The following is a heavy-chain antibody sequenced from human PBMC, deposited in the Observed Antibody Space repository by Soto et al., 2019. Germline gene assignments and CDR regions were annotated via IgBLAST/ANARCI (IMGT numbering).Heavy chain of an antibody. J-gene: IGHJ4*02. CDR3: ARIGARLAPDY. D-gene: IGHD6-6*01. Sequence: ASETLCLPCAVSGYSISSGYYRGWIRHPPGKGLEWIGSIYHSGSTYYNPSLKTRVTISVDTSKNQFSLKLSSVTAADTAVYYCARIGARLAPDYWGQGTLVTVSS. V-gene: IGHV4-38-2*01. CDR2: IYHSGST. CDR1: GYSISSGYY.